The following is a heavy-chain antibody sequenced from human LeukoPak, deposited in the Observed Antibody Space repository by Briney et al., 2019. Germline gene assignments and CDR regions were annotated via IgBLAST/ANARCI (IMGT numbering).Heavy chain of an antibody. Sequence: PSETLSLTCTVSGYSISSGYYWGWIRQPPGKGLEWIGSIYHSGSTYYNPSLKSRVTISVDTSKNQFSLKLSSVTAADTAVYYCARDMLQITMIVVSKDAFDIWGQGTMVTVSS. CDR3: ARDMLQITMIVVSKDAFDI. D-gene: IGHD3-22*01. J-gene: IGHJ3*02. CDR1: GYSISSGYY. CDR2: IYHSGST. V-gene: IGHV4-38-2*02.